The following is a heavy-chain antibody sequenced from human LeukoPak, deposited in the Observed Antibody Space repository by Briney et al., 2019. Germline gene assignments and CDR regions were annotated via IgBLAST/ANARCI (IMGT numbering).Heavy chain of an antibody. CDR2: ISYDGSNK. Sequence: GGSLRLSCAASGFTFSSYAMHWVRQAPGKGLEWVAVISYDGSNKYYADSVKGRFTISRDNSKNSLYLQMNSLRAEDTAVYYCASPYDSSGYYYAFDYWGQGTLVTVSS. D-gene: IGHD3-22*01. CDR3: ASPYDSSGYYYAFDY. CDR1: GFTFSSYA. J-gene: IGHJ4*02. V-gene: IGHV3-30*04.